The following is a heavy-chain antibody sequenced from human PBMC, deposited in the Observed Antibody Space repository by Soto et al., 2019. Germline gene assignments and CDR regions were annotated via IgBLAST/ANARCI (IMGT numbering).Heavy chain of an antibody. CDR1: GYTFTSYD. CDR2: MNPNSGNT. V-gene: IGHV1-8*01. J-gene: IGHJ5*02. CDR3: GRSYTPRSLWFDP. Sequence: QVQLVQSGAEVKKPGASVKVSCKASGYTFTSYDINWVRQATGQGLEWMGWMNPNSGNTGYAQKLQGRVTMTRNTSLRTAYLELSRLTSEDTAVYFCGRSYTPRSLWFDPWVQGTLVTVSS. D-gene: IGHD4-4*01.